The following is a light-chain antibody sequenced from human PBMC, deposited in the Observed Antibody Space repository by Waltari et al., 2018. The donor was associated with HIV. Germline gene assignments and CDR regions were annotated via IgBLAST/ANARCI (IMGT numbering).Light chain of an antibody. CDR1: HSNVGSFSF. CDR3: SSYAGSNIWV. CDR2: EVT. Sequence: QSALTQPASVSGSPGQSITISCPGTHSNVGSFSFVSWYQQHPGKAPRLMIYEVTKRPSGISNRFSGSKSGNTASLTISGLQAEDEAYYYCSSYAGSNIWVFGGGTKLTVL. V-gene: IGLV2-23*02. J-gene: IGLJ3*02.